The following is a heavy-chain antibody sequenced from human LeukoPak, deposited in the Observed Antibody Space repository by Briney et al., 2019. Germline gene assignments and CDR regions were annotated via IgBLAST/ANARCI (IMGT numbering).Heavy chain of an antibody. V-gene: IGHV3-21*01. CDR3: ARDPLFGSGSPNWFDP. D-gene: IGHD3-10*01. Sequence: PGGSLRLSCAASGFTFSSYSMNWVRQAPGKGLEWVSSISSSSSYIYYADSVKGRFTISRDNAKNSVYLQMNSLSAEDTAVYFCARDPLFGSGSPNWFDPWGQGTLVIVSS. CDR1: GFTFSSYS. J-gene: IGHJ5*02. CDR2: ISSSSSYI.